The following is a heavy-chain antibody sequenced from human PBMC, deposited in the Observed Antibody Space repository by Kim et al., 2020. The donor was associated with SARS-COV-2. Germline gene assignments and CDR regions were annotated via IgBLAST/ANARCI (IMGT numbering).Heavy chain of an antibody. D-gene: IGHD1-1*01. J-gene: IGHJ6*02. CDR1: GYTFTTHY. V-gene: IGHV1-46*01. CDR2: INPIGGGT. Sequence: ASVKVSCKASGYTFTTHYVHWVRQAPGEGLEWMGLINPIGGGTTLAQKFQGRVSMAVETSTNTVYMELSSLRSEDTVVYYCATKVQSDMDVWGQGTTVTVSS. CDR3: ATKVQSDMDV.